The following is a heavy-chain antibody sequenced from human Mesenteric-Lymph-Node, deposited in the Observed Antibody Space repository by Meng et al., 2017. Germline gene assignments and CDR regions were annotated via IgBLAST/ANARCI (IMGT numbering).Heavy chain of an antibody. CDR2: IIPIFGTA. D-gene: IGHD6-13*01. J-gene: IGHJ5*02. Sequence: SVKVSCKASGGTFSSYAISWVRQAPGQGLEWMGGIIPIFGTANYAQKFQGRVTITTDESTSTAYMERSSLRSEDTAVYYCARGEGIAAAGWGWFDPWGQGTLVTVSS. CDR3: ARGEGIAAAGWGWFDP. CDR1: GGTFSSYA. V-gene: IGHV1-69*05.